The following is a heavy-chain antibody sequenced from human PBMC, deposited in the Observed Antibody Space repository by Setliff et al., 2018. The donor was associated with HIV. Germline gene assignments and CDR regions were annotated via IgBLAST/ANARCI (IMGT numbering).Heavy chain of an antibody. CDR2: IYASGVT. D-gene: IGHD6-13*01. CDR1: GGSISSHY. Sequence: PSETLSLTCTVSGGSISSHYWSWIRQSPKTGLEWIGYIYASGVTSYNPSLKSRVTISIDTSKNQFSLKLNSMTAADTAVYYCATRPAGSYWYGVFAFWGRGMLVTVSS. J-gene: IGHJ4*02. V-gene: IGHV4-4*09. CDR3: ATRPAGSYWYGVFAF.